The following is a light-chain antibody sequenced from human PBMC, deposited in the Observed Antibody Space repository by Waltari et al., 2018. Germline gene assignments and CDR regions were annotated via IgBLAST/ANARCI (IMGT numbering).Light chain of an antibody. CDR2: WSS. J-gene: IGKJ2*01. CDR1: QGVLYSTNKKNY. V-gene: IGKV4-1*01. CDR3: QQYYSTPYT. Sequence: DIVMTQSPDSLAVSLGERATINCTSSQGVLYSTNKKNYIAWYQLKQRQPPKLLIYWSSTRESGFPERFSGSGSGTDFTLTIIGLQAQDVAVYYCQQYYSTPYTFGQGTKLELK.